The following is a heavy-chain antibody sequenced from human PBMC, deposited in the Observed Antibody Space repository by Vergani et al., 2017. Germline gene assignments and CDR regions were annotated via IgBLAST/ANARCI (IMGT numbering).Heavy chain of an antibody. CDR1: GGSFSGYY. CDR2: INHSGST. V-gene: IGHV4-34*01. J-gene: IGHJ5*02. D-gene: IGHD1-7*01. Sequence: QVQLQQWGAGLLKPSETLSLTCAVYGGSFSGYYWSWIRQPPGKGLEWIGEINHSGSTNYNPSLKSRVTISVDTSKNQFSLKLSSVTAADTAVYYCAREGITGTTGGWFDPWGQGTLVTVSS. CDR3: AREGITGTTGGWFDP.